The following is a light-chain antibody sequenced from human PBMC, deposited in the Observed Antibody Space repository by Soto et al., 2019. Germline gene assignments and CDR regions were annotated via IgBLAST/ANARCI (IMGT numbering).Light chain of an antibody. V-gene: IGKV3-20*01. CDR3: QQYGNSPPYT. CDR2: GAS. Sequence: EIVLTQSPGTLSLSPGERATLSCRASQSVSSSYLAWYQQKPGQAPRLLIYGASSRATGIPDRFSGSGSGTDFTLTISRLEPEAFAFYYCQQYGNSPPYTFGQGTKLEIK. CDR1: QSVSSSY. J-gene: IGKJ2*01.